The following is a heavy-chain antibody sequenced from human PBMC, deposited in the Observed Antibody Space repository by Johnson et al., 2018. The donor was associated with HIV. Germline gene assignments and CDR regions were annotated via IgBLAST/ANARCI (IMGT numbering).Heavy chain of an antibody. CDR3: TTDGGGALGGAVDI. J-gene: IGHJ3*02. CDR1: GFTFSNAW. Sequence: VQLLESGGGLVKPGGSLRLSCAASGFTFSNAWMSWVRQAPGKGLEWVGRIKSKTDGGTTDYAAPVNGRFTISRDASKNTLYLQMNSLKTEDTAVYDGTTDGGGALGGAVDIWGQGTMVTVSS. CDR2: IKSKTDGGTT. D-gene: IGHD1-26*01. V-gene: IGHV3-15*01.